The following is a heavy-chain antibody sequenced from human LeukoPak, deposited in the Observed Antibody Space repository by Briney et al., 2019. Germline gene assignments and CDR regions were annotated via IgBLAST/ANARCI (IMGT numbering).Heavy chain of an antibody. D-gene: IGHD5-24*01. Sequence: PGGSLRLSCAASGFTFSSYSMNWVRQAPGKGLEWVSSISSSSSYIYYADSVKGRFTISRDNAKNSLYLQMNSLRAEDTAVYYCARGRVRWLQPKIDYWGQGTLVTVSS. J-gene: IGHJ4*02. CDR3: ARGRVRWLQPKIDY. CDR1: GFTFSSYS. V-gene: IGHV3-21*01. CDR2: ISSSSSYI.